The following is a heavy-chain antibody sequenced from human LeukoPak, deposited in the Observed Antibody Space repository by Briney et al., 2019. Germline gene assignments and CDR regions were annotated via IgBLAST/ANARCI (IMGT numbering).Heavy chain of an antibody. V-gene: IGHV3-30-3*01. D-gene: IGHD3-3*01. Sequence: GGSLRLSCAASGFTFNNYAMNWVRQAPGKGLEWVAFISYDGSIKYYADSVKGRFTISRDNAKNSLYLQMNSLRDEDTAVYYCARDSGVDAHIDYWGQGALVTVSA. CDR1: GFTFNNYA. CDR3: ARDSGVDAHIDY. J-gene: IGHJ4*02. CDR2: ISYDGSIK.